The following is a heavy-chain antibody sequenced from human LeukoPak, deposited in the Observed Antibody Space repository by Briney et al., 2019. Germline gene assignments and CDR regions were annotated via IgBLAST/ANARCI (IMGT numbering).Heavy chain of an antibody. V-gene: IGHV7-4-1*02. CDR1: GYTFTGYY. Sequence: PSASVKVSCKASGYTFTGYYMHWVRQAPGQGLEWMGWINTNTGNPTYAQGFTGRFVFSLDTSVSTAYLQISSLKAEDTAVYYCARVAQRVLMVYARYWYFDLWGRGTLVTVSS. J-gene: IGHJ2*01. D-gene: IGHD2-8*01. CDR3: ARVAQRVLMVYARYWYFDL. CDR2: INTNTGNP.